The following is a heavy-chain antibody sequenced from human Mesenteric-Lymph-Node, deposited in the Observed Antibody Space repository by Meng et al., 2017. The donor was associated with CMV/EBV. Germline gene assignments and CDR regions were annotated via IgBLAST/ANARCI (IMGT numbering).Heavy chain of an antibody. CDR2: ISPYNVNT. Sequence: ASVKVSCKASGYTFTSYGISRVRQAPGQGLEWMGWISPYNVNTKYAQRLQGRVTMTTDTSTSTAYMELRGLRFGDTAVYYCARGRSTSPGAFDMWGQGTMVTVSS. V-gene: IGHV1-18*01. CDR3: ARGRSTSPGAFDM. J-gene: IGHJ3*02. D-gene: IGHD2-2*01. CDR1: GYTFTSYG.